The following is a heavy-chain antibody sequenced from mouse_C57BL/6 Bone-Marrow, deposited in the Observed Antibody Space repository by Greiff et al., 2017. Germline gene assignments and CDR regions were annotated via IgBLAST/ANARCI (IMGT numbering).Heavy chain of an antibody. V-gene: IGHV1-61*01. CDR2: IYPSDSET. CDR1: GYTFTSYW. Sequence: LQESGAELVRPGSSVKLSCKASGYTFTSYWMDWVKQRPGQGLEWIGNIYPSDSETHYNQKFKDKATLTVDKSSSTAYMQLSSLTSEDSAVYYCAREFRAMDYWGQGTSVTVSA. CDR3: AREFRAMDY. J-gene: IGHJ4*01.